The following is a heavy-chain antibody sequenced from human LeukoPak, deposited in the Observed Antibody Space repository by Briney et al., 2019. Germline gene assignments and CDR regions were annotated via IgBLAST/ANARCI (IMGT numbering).Heavy chain of an antibody. CDR2: IRHDGSNE. V-gene: IGHV3-30*02. Sequence: TGGSLRLSCAASEFTFSTYWMHWVRQAPGKGLEWVAFIRHDGSNEYYADSVKGRFTISRDNSKNTLYLQMNSLRTEDTAVYYCAKDLRGYSYGGYYFDYWGQGTLVTVSS. CDR1: EFTFSTYW. D-gene: IGHD5-18*01. CDR3: AKDLRGYSYGGYYFDY. J-gene: IGHJ4*02.